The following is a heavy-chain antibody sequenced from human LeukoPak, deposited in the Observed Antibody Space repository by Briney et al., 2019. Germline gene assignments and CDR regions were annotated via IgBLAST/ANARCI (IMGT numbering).Heavy chain of an antibody. CDR1: GFTVSSNY. D-gene: IGHD4-17*01. CDR3: AKSTVTIYAFDI. V-gene: IGHV3-53*01. J-gene: IGHJ3*02. CDR2: IYSGGST. Sequence: GGSLRLSCAASGFTVSSNYMSWVRQAPGKGLEWVSVIYSGGSTYYADSVKGRFTISRDNSKNTLYLQMNSLRAEDTAVYYCAKSTVTIYAFDIWGQGTMATVSS.